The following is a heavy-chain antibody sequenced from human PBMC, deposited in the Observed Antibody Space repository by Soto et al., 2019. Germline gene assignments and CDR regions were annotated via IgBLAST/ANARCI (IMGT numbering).Heavy chain of an antibody. CDR3: AKGVAVGFHFGSSTDRGFDP. CDR1: GFTFSNYA. CDR2: ISGSGGTT. J-gene: IGHJ5*02. D-gene: IGHD6-6*01. Sequence: VQLLESGGGLVQPGGSLRLSCAASGFTFSNYAMSWVRQAPGKGLEWVSIISGSGGTTYHADSVKDRLTISRDNSKNTLFLQMSSLRAEDTAVYYCAKGVAVGFHFGSSTDRGFDPWGQGTLVTVSS. V-gene: IGHV3-23*01.